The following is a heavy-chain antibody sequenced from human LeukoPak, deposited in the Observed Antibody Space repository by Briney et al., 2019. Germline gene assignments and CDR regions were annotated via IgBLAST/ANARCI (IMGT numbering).Heavy chain of an antibody. Sequence: PGGSLRLSCAASRFTVSSNYMSWVRQAPGKGLEWVSIIYTGTTTYYADSVKGRFTISRDNSKNTPYLQMSSLRAEDTAVYYCVRVASRAFDYWGQGALVTVSS. CDR2: IYTGTTT. V-gene: IGHV3-66*01. CDR1: RFTVSSNY. J-gene: IGHJ4*02. CDR3: VRVASRAFDY.